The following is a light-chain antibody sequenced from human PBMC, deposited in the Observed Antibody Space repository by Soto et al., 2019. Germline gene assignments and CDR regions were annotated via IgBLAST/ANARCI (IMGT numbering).Light chain of an antibody. CDR3: QHYYSYPET. CDR1: QSISSY. Sequence: IPMTQPPSSLSASVGYRFTLTCSASQSISSYLNWYQQKPGKAPKLLIYAASSLQSGVPSRFSGSGSGTDFTLSINSLQPEDFATYYCQHYYSYPETFGQGTRLEI. J-gene: IGKJ5*01. CDR2: AAS. V-gene: IGKV1-39*01.